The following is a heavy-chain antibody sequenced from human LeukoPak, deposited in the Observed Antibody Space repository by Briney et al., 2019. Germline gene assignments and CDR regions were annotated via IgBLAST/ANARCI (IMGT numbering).Heavy chain of an antibody. CDR2: FDPEDGET. Sequence: ASVKVSCKVSGYTLTELSMHWVRQAPGKGLEWMGGFDPEDGETIYAQKFQGRVTMTEDTSTDTAYMELSSLRSEDTAVYYCAKGKMATMLMIDWGQGTLVTVSS. CDR3: AKGKMATMLMID. D-gene: IGHD5-24*01. V-gene: IGHV1-24*01. J-gene: IGHJ4*02. CDR1: GYTLTELS.